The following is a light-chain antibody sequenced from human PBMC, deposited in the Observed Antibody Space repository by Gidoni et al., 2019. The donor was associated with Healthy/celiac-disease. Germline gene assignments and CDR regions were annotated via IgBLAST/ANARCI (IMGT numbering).Light chain of an antibody. V-gene: IGKV3-20*01. CDR2: GAS. CDR3: QQYGSSLFT. CDR1: QSVSSSY. J-gene: IGKJ3*01. Sequence: VLPQCPGTLSLSPGERATLSCRASQSVSSSYLAWYQQKPGQAPRLLIYGASSRAAGIPDRFSGSGSGTDFTLTISRLEPEDFAVYYCQQYGSSLFTFGPGTKVDIK.